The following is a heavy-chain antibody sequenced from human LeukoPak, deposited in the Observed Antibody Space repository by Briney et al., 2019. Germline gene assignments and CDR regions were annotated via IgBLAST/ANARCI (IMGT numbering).Heavy chain of an antibody. CDR3: ARDSELYSGSLRDYMDV. V-gene: IGHV1-18*01. J-gene: IGHJ6*03. CDR1: GYTFTSYG. CDR2: ISAYNGNT. Sequence: ASVKVSCKASGYTFTSYGISWVRQAPGQGLEWMGWISAYNGNTNYAQKLQGRVTMTTDTSTSTAYMELRSLRSDDTAVYYCARDSELYSGSLRDYMDVWGKGTTVTVSS. D-gene: IGHD1-26*01.